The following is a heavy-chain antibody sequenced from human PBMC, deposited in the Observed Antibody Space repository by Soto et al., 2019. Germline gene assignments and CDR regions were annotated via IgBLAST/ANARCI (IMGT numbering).Heavy chain of an antibody. CDR1: GFTFSSYA. J-gene: IGHJ6*02. CDR3: ATAPSDIVVVVAAHLEHYGLDV. CDR2: ISYDGSNK. V-gene: IGHV3-30-3*01. D-gene: IGHD2-15*01. Sequence: QVQLVESGGGVVQPGRSLRLSCAASGFTFSSYAMHWVRQAPGKGLEWVAVISYDGSNKYYADSGKGRFTISRDNSKNXXSXPXXSLRAEDTSVYYCATAPSDIVVVVAAHLEHYGLDVWGQGTPVTVSS.